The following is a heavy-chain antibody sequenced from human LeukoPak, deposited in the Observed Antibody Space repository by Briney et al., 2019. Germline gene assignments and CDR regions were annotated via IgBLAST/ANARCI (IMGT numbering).Heavy chain of an antibody. J-gene: IGHJ6*03. CDR3: ARLPRGSPDILTGYYLWYYYYYMDV. Sequence: SETLSLTCTVSGGSISSSSYYWGWIRQPPGKGLEWIGSIYYSGSTYYNPSLKSRVTISVDTSKNQFSLKLSSVTAADTAVYYCARLPRGSPDILTGYYLWYYYYYMDVWGKGTTVTVSS. CDR2: IYYSGST. D-gene: IGHD3-9*01. V-gene: IGHV4-39*01. CDR1: GGSISSSSYY.